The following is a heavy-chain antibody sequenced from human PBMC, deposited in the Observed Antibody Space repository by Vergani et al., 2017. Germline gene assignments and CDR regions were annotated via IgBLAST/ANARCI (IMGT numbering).Heavy chain of an antibody. V-gene: IGHV3-30*02. CDR1: GFTFSSYG. J-gene: IGHJ5*02. CDR2: IRYDGSNK. D-gene: IGHD2-2*01. Sequence: QVQLVESGGGVVQPGGSLRLSCAASGFTFSSYGMHWVRQAPGKGLEWVAFIRYDGSNKYYADSVKGRFTISRDNSKNTLYLQMNSLRAEDTAVYYCARFLGYCSSTSCRPNWFDPWGQGTLVTVSS. CDR3: ARFLGYCSSTSCRPNWFDP.